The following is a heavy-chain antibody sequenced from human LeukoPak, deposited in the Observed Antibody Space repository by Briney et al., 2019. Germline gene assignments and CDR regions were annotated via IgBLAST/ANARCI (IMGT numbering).Heavy chain of an antibody. V-gene: IGHV4-4*02. J-gene: IGHJ4*02. D-gene: IGHD4-23*01. CDR1: GGSISSSNW. CDR2: IYHSGST. CDR3: ARDDYGGNSGLKY. Sequence: PSETLSLTCAVSGGSISSSNWWSWVRQPPGKGLEWIGEIYHSGSTNYNPSLKSRVTISVDKSKNQFSLKLSSVTAADTAVYYRARDDYGGNSGLKYWGQGTLVTVSS.